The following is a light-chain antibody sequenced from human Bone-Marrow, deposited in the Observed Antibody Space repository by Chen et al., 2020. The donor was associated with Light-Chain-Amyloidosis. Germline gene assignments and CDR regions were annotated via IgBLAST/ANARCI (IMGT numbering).Light chain of an antibody. CDR2: DDS. CDR1: NIGSKS. Sequence: SYVLTQPPSLSVAPGQTARITCGGYNIGSKSVHWYQQKPGQAPVLVVFDDSDRPSGIPERLSGSNSENTATLTISRVEAGDEADYYCQVWDSSSDPPYVFGTGTKVTVL. J-gene: IGLJ1*01. CDR3: QVWDSSSDPPYV. V-gene: IGLV3-21*02.